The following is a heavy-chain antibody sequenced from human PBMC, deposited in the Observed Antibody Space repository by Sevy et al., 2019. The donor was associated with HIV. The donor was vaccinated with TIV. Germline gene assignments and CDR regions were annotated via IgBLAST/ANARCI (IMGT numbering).Heavy chain of an antibody. V-gene: IGHV3-23*01. J-gene: IGHJ4*02. Sequence: GGSLRLSCVASEFRLSNYAMNWVRQAPGKGLEWISGISGSGGSSYYADSVKGRFTISRDNSKNTLYLQMNSLRAEDTVTYYCAQDLYYDNSLFDYWGQGILVTVSS. CDR1: EFRLSNYA. CDR3: AQDLYYDNSLFDY. D-gene: IGHD3-22*01. CDR2: ISGSGGSS.